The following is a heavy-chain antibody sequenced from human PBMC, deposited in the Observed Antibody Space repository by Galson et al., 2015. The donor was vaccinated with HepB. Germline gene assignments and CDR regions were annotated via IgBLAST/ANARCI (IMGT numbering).Heavy chain of an antibody. Sequence: SLRLSCAASGFTFSNYGMSWVRQGPGKGLEWVSGVTNSGGSKYSADSVTGRFTISTDNSKNTLYLQMNSLRAEDTAVYYCAKWGVPTLQYYMDVWGKGTTVIVSS. CDR2: VTNSGGSK. CDR1: GFTFSNYG. D-gene: IGHD4/OR15-4a*01. CDR3: AKWGVPTLQYYMDV. V-gene: IGHV3-23*01. J-gene: IGHJ6*03.